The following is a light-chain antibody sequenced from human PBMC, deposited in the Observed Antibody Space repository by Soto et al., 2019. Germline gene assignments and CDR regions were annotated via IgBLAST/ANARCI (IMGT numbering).Light chain of an antibody. CDR3: SSYTSSSTVV. J-gene: IGLJ2*01. Sequence: QSVLTQPASVSGSPGQSITISCTGTSSDVGGYNYVSWYQQHPGKAPKLMISEVNNRPSGVSNRFSGSKSGNTASLTISGLQAEDEADYYCSSYTSSSTVVFGGGTKVTVL. V-gene: IGLV2-14*01. CDR1: SSDVGGYNY. CDR2: EVN.